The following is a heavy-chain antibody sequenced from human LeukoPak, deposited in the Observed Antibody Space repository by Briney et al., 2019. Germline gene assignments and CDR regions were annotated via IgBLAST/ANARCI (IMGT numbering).Heavy chain of an antibody. J-gene: IGHJ4*02. Sequence: GASVKVSCKASGGTFSSYAISWVRQAPGQGLEWMGRMIPILGIANYAQKLQGRVTITANQPTSTAYMELRSLRSEDTAVYYCATDINRPGGPEMQPPEGHWGRGTLVTVSS. D-gene: IGHD1-14*01. CDR3: ATDINRPGGPEMQPPEGH. CDR1: GGTFSSYA. V-gene: IGHV1-69*04. CDR2: MIPILGIA.